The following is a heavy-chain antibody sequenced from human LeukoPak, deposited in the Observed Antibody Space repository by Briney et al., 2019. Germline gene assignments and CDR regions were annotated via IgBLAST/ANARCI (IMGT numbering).Heavy chain of an antibody. CDR3: ARDRYDFWSGYYTGRDYYFDY. D-gene: IGHD3-3*01. CDR1: GGSISSYY. V-gene: IGHV4-59*12. Sequence: SETLSLTCTVSGGSISSYYWSWIRQPPGKGLEWIGYIYYRGSANYNPSLKSRVTISVDTSKNQFSLKLSSVTAADTAVYYCARDRYDFWSGYYTGRDYYFDYWGQGTLVTVSS. CDR2: IYYRGSA. J-gene: IGHJ4*02.